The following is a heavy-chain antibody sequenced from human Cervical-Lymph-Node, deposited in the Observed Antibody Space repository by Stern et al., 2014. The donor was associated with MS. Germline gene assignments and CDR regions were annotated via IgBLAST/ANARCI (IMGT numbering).Heavy chain of an antibody. CDR1: GYLFDDYW. D-gene: IGHD5-12*01. Sequence: VQLVESGAEVKKPGESLKISCEASGYLFDDYWIGWVRQMSGRGLELVAIIFPRDSNTRYSPSVQGQVTISADKSISPAYLQWSSLKASDTAMYYCARSPATPSGYDRFDYWGQGALVTVSS. V-gene: IGHV5-51*03. CDR2: IFPRDSNT. CDR3: ARSPATPSGYDRFDY. J-gene: IGHJ4*02.